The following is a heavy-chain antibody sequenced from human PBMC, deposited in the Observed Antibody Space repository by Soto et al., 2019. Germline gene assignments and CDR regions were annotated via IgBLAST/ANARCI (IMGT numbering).Heavy chain of an antibody. V-gene: IGHV3-73*01. CDR2: IRSKANSYAT. CDR1: GFTFSGSA. J-gene: IGHJ3*02. D-gene: IGHD6-13*01. CDR3: TRLGYSSSWYRKSAFDI. Sequence: GGSLRLSCAASGFTFSGSAMHWVRQASGKGLEWVGRIRSKANSYATAYAASVKGRFTISRDDSKNTAYLQMNSLKTEDTAVYYCTRLGYSSSWYRKSAFDIWGQGTMVTVS.